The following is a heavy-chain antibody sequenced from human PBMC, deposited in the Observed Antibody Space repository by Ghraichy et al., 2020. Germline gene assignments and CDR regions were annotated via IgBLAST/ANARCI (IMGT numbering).Heavy chain of an antibody. J-gene: IGHJ6*02. CDR3: AKERDTSGYYSFRGDYYGMDV. D-gene: IGHD3-22*01. CDR2: TSYDASNK. V-gene: IGHV3-30*18. Sequence: GGSLRLSCAASGFTFSRYGMHWVRQAPGKGLEWVAVTSYDASNKFYGGSVQGRFTISRDNSKNTLYLQMNYLRPEDTAVYYCAKERDTSGYYSFRGDYYGMDVWGQGTTVTVS. CDR1: GFTFSRYG.